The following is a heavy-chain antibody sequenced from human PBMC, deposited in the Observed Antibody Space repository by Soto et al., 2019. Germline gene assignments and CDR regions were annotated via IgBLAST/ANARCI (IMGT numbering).Heavy chain of an antibody. V-gene: IGHV3-21*01. J-gene: IGHJ6*02. Sequence: GGSLRLSCAASGFTFSSYGMNWVRQAPGKGLEWVSSLSSSSSNKYYADSVKGRFTISRDNAKNSLYLQMNSLRAEDTAVYYCARALEPSRGVYGMDVWGQGTTVTVSS. D-gene: IGHD3-10*01. CDR2: LSSSSSNK. CDR3: ARALEPSRGVYGMDV. CDR1: GFTFSSYG.